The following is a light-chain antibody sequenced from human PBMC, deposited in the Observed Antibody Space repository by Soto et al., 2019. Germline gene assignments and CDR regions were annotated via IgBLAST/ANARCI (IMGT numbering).Light chain of an antibody. J-gene: IGKJ3*01. CDR1: EEVRSW. V-gene: IGKV1-5*03. CDR2: KSS. Sequence: DVQMTQSPLTLSASVGDRVTITCRASEEVRSWLAWYQQKPGKAPKLLIYKSSTLESGVPSRFSGYESGTDFTLTISSLQPEDVATYYCQQYNMYPFSFGPGTKVEVK. CDR3: QQYNMYPFS.